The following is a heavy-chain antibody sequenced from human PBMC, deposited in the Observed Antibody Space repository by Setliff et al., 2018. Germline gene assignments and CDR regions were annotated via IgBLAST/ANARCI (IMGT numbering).Heavy chain of an antibody. CDR1: GFTFSGCW. V-gene: IGHV3-7*03. CDR2: INPAGSEK. CDR3: AKNPTLAASVMYFDY. J-gene: IGHJ4*02. Sequence: GGSLRLSCAASGFTFSGCWMTWVRQAPGKGLEWVAAINPAGSEKYYVKGRFTISRDNSKNTLYLKMNSLRAEDTAVYYCAKNPTLAASVMYFDYWGQGTLVTVSS. D-gene: IGHD6-13*01.